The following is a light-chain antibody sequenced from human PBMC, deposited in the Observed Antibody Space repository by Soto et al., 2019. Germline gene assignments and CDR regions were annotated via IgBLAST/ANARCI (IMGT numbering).Light chain of an antibody. Sequence: EIVMTQSPATLSVSPGEGATLSCRASQSVSSNLAWYQQKPGQAPRLLIYGASTGATGIPARFSGSGSGTEFTLTIGSLQSEDFAVYYCQQYNNWPRTVGQGTKVDIK. V-gene: IGKV3-15*01. CDR2: GAS. J-gene: IGKJ1*01. CDR3: QQYNNWPRT. CDR1: QSVSSN.